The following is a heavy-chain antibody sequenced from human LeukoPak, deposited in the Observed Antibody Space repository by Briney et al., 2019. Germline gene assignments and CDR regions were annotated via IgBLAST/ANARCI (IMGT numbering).Heavy chain of an antibody. Sequence: SETLSLTCTVSGGSISSSSYYWGWIRQPPGKGLEWIGSIYYSGSTYYNPSLKSRVTISVDTSKNQFSLKLSSVTAADTAVYYCASDQERGYSYGYSWFDYWGQGTLVTVSS. CDR2: IYYSGST. J-gene: IGHJ4*02. CDR3: ASDQERGYSYGYSWFDY. V-gene: IGHV4-39*07. D-gene: IGHD5-18*01. CDR1: GGSISSSSYY.